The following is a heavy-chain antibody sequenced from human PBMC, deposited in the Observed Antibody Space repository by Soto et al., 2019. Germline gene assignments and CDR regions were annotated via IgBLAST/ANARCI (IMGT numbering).Heavy chain of an antibody. CDR3: LWSGTARCRSHCWFDT. V-gene: IGHV3-21*01. J-gene: IGHJ5*02. CDR1: GFTFNTYD. Sequence: EVQLVESGGGLVKPGGSLRLSCAASGFTFNTYDMNWVRQAPGKGLEWVSSITTSSAYIYYADSLKGRITISRDNAKNSPCLQMNGLSGEDTDVYYWLWSGTARCRSHCWFDTWGQGTLVTVSS. CDR2: ITTSSAYI. D-gene: IGHD2-21*01.